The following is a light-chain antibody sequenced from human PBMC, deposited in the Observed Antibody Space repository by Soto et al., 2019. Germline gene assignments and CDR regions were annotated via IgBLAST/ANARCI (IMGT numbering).Light chain of an antibody. CDR1: QSVSSTI. J-gene: IGKJ1*01. CDR2: GVS. V-gene: IGKV3-20*01. CDR3: QHYGDSSWT. Sequence: ELVLTQSPVALSLSSGARATLSCRASQSVSSTILTWYQQKPGQAPRLLIYGVSGRATGIPDRFSGSGSGTDFTLTISRVEPEDFAVYFCQHYGDSSWTFGQGSRVEIK.